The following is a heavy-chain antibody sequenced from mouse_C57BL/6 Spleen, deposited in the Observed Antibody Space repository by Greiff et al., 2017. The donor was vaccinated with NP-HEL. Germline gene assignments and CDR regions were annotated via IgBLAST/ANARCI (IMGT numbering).Heavy chain of an antibody. CDR3: TTGGLRDYYAMDY. D-gene: IGHD2-4*01. J-gene: IGHJ4*01. CDR2: IDPENGDT. CDR1: GFNIKDDY. Sequence: EVQLQQSGAELVRPGASVKLSCTASGFNIKDDYMHWVKQRPEQGLEWIGWIDPENGDTEYASKFQGKATITADTSSNTAYLQLSSLTSEDTACYDCTTGGLRDYYAMDYWGQGTSGTVSS. V-gene: IGHV14-4*01.